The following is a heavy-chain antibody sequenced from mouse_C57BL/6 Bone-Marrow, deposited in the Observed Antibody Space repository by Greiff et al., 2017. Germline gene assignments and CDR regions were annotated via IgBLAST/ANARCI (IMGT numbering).Heavy chain of an antibody. J-gene: IGHJ2*01. D-gene: IGHD4-1*01. CDR2: ISSGGSYT. CDR1: GFTFSSYG. Sequence: VQLKDSGGDLVKPGGSLKLSCAASGFTFSSYGMSWVRQTPDKRLEWVATISSGGSYTYYPDSVKGRFTISRDNAKNTLYLQMSSLKSEDTAMYYCARLLTGHFDYWGQGTTLTVSS. CDR3: ARLLTGHFDY. V-gene: IGHV5-6*01.